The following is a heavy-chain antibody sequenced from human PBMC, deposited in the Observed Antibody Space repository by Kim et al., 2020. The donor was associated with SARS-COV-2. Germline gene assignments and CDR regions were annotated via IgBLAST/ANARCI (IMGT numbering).Heavy chain of an antibody. Sequence: SETLSLTCTVSGDSITSSYWGWIRQPPGKGLEWVAYGSHRLSPNYNPSLKSRVTISVDPSRNQVSLEVASVTAANTAIYYCARILHYHDVLTGPAYYFDTWGQGTQVTVSS. CDR2: GSHRLSP. J-gene: IGHJ4*02. CDR3: ARILHYHDVLTGPAYYFDT. CDR1: GDSITSSY. D-gene: IGHD3-9*01. V-gene: IGHV4-59*03.